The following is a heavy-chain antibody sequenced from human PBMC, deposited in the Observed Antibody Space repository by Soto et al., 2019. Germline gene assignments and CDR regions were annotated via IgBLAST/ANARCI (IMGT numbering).Heavy chain of an antibody. CDR3: ARRERAAGTDWWFDP. Sequence: GGSLRLSCAASGFTFSNYAMHWVRQAPGKGLEWVAVISYDGSNKYYADSVKGRFTISRDNSKNTLYLQMNSLRVEDTAVYYCARRERAAGTDWWFDPWGQGTLVTVSS. J-gene: IGHJ5*02. CDR1: GFTFSNYA. V-gene: IGHV3-30-3*01. CDR2: ISYDGSNK. D-gene: IGHD6-13*01.